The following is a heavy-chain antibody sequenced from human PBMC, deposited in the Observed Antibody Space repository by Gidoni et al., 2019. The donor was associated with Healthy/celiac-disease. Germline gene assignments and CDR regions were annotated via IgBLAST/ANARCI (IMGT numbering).Heavy chain of an antibody. CDR1: GFTFSNAW. J-gene: IGHJ4*02. V-gene: IGHV3-15*01. D-gene: IGHD2-2*01. Sequence: EVQLVESGGGLVTPGGSLRLSCAASGFTFSNAWMSWVRQAPGKGLEWVGRIKSKTDGGTTDYAAPVKGRFTISRDDSKNTLYLQMNSLKTEDTAVYYCTTDRYCSSTSCSAGFDYWGQGTLVTVSS. CDR3: TTDRYCSSTSCSAGFDY. CDR2: IKSKTDGGTT.